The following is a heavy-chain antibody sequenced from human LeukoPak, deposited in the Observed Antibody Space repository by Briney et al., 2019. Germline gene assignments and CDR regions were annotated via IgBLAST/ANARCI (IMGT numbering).Heavy chain of an antibody. CDR1: GGSISSYY. D-gene: IGHD4-17*01. CDR2: IYYSGST. Sequence: SETLSLTCTVSGGSISSYYWSWIRQPPGKGLEWIGYIYYSGSTNYNPSLKSRVTISVDTSKNQFSLKLSSVTAADTAVYYCASGTVTPVDYWGQGTLVTVSS. J-gene: IGHJ4*02. V-gene: IGHV4-59*01. CDR3: ASGTVTPVDY.